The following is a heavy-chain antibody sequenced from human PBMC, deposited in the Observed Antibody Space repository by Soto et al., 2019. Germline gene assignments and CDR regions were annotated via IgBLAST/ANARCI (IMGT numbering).Heavy chain of an antibody. Sequence: QVQLVESGGGVVQPGRSLRLSCAASGFTFSSYGMHWVRQAPGKGLEWVAVISYDGSNKYYADSVKGRFTISRDNSKNTPYLQMNSLRAEDTAVYYCAKDRGDYDFWSGYSPGVDYWGQGTLVTVSS. CDR1: GFTFSSYG. J-gene: IGHJ4*02. CDR2: ISYDGSNK. D-gene: IGHD3-3*01. V-gene: IGHV3-30*18. CDR3: AKDRGDYDFWSGYSPGVDY.